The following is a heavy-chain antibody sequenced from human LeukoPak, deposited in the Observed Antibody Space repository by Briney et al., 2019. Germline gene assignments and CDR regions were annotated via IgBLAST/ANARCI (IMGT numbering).Heavy chain of an antibody. D-gene: IGHD3-10*01. CDR1: GFTFSSYA. V-gene: IGHV3-30-3*01. CDR3: ARAHTVTTYSHYYSMDV. Sequence: PGRSLRLSCAASGFTFSSYAMHWVRQAPGKGLEWVSIISYDGGNEFYADSVKGRFTISRDNSKNTLYVQMNSLGPEDTAVYYCARAHTVTTYSHYYSMDVWGQGTTVTVSS. J-gene: IGHJ6*02. CDR2: ISYDGGNE.